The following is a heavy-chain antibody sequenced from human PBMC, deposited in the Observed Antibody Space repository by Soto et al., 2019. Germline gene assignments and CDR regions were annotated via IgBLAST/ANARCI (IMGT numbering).Heavy chain of an antibody. J-gene: IGHJ4*02. Sequence: SETLSLTCAVSGYSISSSNWWGWIRQPPGKGLEWIGYIYYSGTTYYNPSLKSRVTMSVDTSKNQFSLKLTSVTAADTAVYYCARGHNTIVRGPDGDYWGQGTLVTVSS. CDR2: IYYSGTT. V-gene: IGHV4-28*03. CDR3: ARGHNTIVRGPDGDY. D-gene: IGHD3-10*01. CDR1: GYSISSSNW.